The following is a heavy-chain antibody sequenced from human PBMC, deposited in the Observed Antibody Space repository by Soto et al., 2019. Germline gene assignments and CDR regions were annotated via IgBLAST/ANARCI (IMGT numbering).Heavy chain of an antibody. CDR1: GYTFTSYD. CDR3: ARDLWDSRLFVEDYYDSSGYPDY. Sequence: VASVKVSCKASGYTFTSYDVTWVRQAPGQGLEWMGIINPSGGSTSYAQKFQGRVTMTRDTSTSTVYMELSSLRSEDTAVYYCARDLWDSRLFVEDYYDSSGYPDYWGQGTLVTVSS. V-gene: IGHV1-46*01. CDR2: INPSGGST. J-gene: IGHJ4*02. D-gene: IGHD3-22*01.